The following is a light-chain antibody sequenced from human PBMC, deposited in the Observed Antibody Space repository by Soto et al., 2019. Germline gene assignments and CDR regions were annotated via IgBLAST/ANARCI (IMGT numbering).Light chain of an antibody. V-gene: IGKV3-15*01. J-gene: IGKJ4*01. CDR2: AAS. CDR3: QQRRTWPPA. CDR1: QSVNSN. Sequence: EIVMTQSPVTLSVSPGERATLSCRASQSVNSNLAWYQQKPGQAPRLLIYAASTGATGIPARFSGSGSGSDFTLTISSLEPEDFAVYYCQQRRTWPPAFGGGTKVEIK.